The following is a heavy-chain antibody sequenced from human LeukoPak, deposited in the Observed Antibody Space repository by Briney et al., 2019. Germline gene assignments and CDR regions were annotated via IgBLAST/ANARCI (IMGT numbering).Heavy chain of an antibody. CDR3: ARVYSSGWYKEWFDP. V-gene: IGHV1-69*04. Sequence: SVKVSCKASGGTFSSYAISWVRQAPGQGLEWMGRIIPILGIANYAQKFQGRVTITADKSTSTASMELSSLRSEDTAVYYCARVYSSGWYKEWFDPWGQGTLVTVSS. CDR2: IIPILGIA. D-gene: IGHD6-19*01. J-gene: IGHJ5*02. CDR1: GGTFSSYA.